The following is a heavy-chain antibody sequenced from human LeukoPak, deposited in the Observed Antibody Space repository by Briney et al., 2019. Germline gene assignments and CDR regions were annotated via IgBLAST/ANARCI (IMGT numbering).Heavy chain of an antibody. J-gene: IGHJ6*02. D-gene: IGHD2-15*01. V-gene: IGHV3-30*03. CDR1: GFTFSSYG. CDR2: ISYDGSNK. CDR3: VRDVGGDYYGMDV. Sequence: PGGSLRLSCAASGFTFSSYGMHWVRQAPGKGLEWVAVISYDGSNKYYADSVKGRFTISRHNSKNTLYLEMNSLRAEDTAVYYCVRDVGGDYYGMDVWGQGTTVTVSS.